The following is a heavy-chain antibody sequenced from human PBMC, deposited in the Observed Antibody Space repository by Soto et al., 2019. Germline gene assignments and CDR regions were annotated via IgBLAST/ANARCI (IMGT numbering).Heavy chain of an antibody. V-gene: IGHV1-69*13. D-gene: IGHD3-22*01. CDR1: GGTFSSYA. CDR2: IIPIFGTA. CDR3: ARVPLLNYYDSSGYYWAYFQH. J-gene: IGHJ1*01. Sequence: ASVKVSCKASGGTFSSYAISWVRQAPGQGLEWMGGIIPIFGTANYAQKFQGRVTITADESTSTAYMELSSLRSEDTAVYYCARVPLLNYYDSSGYYWAYFQHWGQGTLVTVSS.